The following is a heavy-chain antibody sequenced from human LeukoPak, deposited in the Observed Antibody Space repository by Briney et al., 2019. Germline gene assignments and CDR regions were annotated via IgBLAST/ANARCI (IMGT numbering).Heavy chain of an antibody. D-gene: IGHD2-2*02. V-gene: IGHV4-30-4*08. CDR3: ADDWVGYCSSTSCYNHYYFDY. Sequence: PSQTLSLTCTVSGGSISSGDYYWSWIRQPPGKGLEWIGYIYYSGSTYYNPSLKSRVTISVDTSKNQFSLKLSSVTAADTAVYYCADDWVGYCSSTSCYNHYYFDYWGQGTLVTVSS. CDR2: IYYSGST. J-gene: IGHJ4*02. CDR1: GGSISSGDYY.